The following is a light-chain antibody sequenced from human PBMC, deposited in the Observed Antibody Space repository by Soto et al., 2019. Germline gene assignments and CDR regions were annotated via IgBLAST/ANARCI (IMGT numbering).Light chain of an antibody. CDR3: QQFGASPHT. CDR1: QSLSSSY. V-gene: IGKV3-20*01. Sequence: EIVLTQPPGTLSLSPGERATLSCRASQSLSSSYLAWYQQQTGQAPRLLIYGASSRATGIPDRFSGSGSGTDFTLTISRLEPEDFAVYYCQQFGASPHTFGQGTKLEIK. J-gene: IGKJ2*01. CDR2: GAS.